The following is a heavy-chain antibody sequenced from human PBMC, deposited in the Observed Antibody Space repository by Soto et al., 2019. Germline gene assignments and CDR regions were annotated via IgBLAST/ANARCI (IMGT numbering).Heavy chain of an antibody. D-gene: IGHD4-17*01. CDR3: ARETKYGDYDYFDY. V-gene: IGHV4-59*01. CDR2: IYYSGST. CDR1: GGSISSYY. J-gene: IGHJ4*02. Sequence: PSETLSLTCTVSGGSISSYYWSWIRQPPGKGLEWIGYIYYSGSTNYNPSLKSRVTISVDTSKNQFSLKLSSVTAADTAVYYCARETKYGDYDYFDYWGQGTLVTVSS.